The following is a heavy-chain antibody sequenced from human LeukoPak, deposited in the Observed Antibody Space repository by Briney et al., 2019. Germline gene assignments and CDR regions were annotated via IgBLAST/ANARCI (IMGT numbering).Heavy chain of an antibody. D-gene: IGHD2-2*01. CDR2: IIPIFGTA. J-gene: IGHJ5*02. CDR1: GGTFSSYA. V-gene: IGHV1-69*05. CDR3: ARFDNSNFGYQLLFGWFDP. Sequence: SVKVSCKASGGTFSSYAISWVRQAPGQGLEWMGGIIPIFGTANYAQKFQGRVTITTDESTSTAYMELSSLRSEDTAVYYGARFDNSNFGYQLLFGWFDPWGQGTLVTVSS.